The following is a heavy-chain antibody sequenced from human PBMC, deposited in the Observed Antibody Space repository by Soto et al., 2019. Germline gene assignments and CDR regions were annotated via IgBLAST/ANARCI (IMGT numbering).Heavy chain of an antibody. D-gene: IGHD6-19*01. CDR3: ARDQMAGAGWFDP. CDR2: IYYSGST. Sequence: PSETLSLTCTVSGGSISSYYWSWIRQPPGKGLEWIGYIYYSGSTNYNPSLKSRVTISVDTSKNQFSLKLSSVTAADTAVYYCARDQMAGAGWFDPWGQGTLVTVSS. CDR1: GGSISSYY. J-gene: IGHJ5*02. V-gene: IGHV4-59*01.